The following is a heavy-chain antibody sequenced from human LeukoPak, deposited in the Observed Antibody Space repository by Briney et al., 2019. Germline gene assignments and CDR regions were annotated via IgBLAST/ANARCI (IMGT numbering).Heavy chain of an antibody. Sequence: ASVKVSCKASGYTFTGYYMHWVRQAPGQGLEWMGRINPNSGGTNYAQKFQGRVTMTRDTSISTAYMELSRLRSDDTAVYYCAAVSSCSSTSCYHDAFDIWGQETMVTVSS. CDR3: AAVSSCSSTSCYHDAFDI. CDR2: INPNSGGT. V-gene: IGHV1-2*06. J-gene: IGHJ3*02. CDR1: GYTFTGYY. D-gene: IGHD2-2*01.